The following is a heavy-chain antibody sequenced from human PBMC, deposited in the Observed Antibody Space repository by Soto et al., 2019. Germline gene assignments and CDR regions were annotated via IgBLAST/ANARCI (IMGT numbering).Heavy chain of an antibody. Sequence: XSVKVSCKASGYSFTGYYMHWVRQAPGQGLEWMGWINPNSGGTNYAQKFQGRVTMTRDTSISTAYMELSRLRSDDTAVYYCARDRAESYYYYGMDVWGQGTTVTVSS. CDR2: INPNSGGT. CDR3: ARDRAESYYYYGMDV. D-gene: IGHD3-10*01. V-gene: IGHV1-2*02. CDR1: GYSFTGYY. J-gene: IGHJ6*02.